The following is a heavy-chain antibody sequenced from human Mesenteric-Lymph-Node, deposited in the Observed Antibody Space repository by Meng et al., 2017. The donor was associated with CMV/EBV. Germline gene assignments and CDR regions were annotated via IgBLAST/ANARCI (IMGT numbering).Heavy chain of an antibody. CDR1: GFIFSSYW. Sequence: GESLKISCAASGFIFSSYWMSWVRQVPGKGLEWVANIKQDGSEKYYVDSVKGRFTISRDNAKSSLYLQMNTLRAEDTAVYYCARPDSYCSSTSCRFDYWGQGTLVTVSS. CDR2: IKQDGSEK. D-gene: IGHD2-2*01. J-gene: IGHJ4*02. V-gene: IGHV3-7*01. CDR3: ARPDSYCSSTSCRFDY.